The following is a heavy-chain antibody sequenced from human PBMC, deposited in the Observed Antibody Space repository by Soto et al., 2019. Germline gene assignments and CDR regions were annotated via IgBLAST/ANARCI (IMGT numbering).Heavy chain of an antibody. V-gene: IGHV3-23*01. D-gene: IGHD1-26*01. CDR2: ISGSGGST. CDR3: ARRGSGSYYDY. J-gene: IGHJ4*02. CDR1: VFTFSSYA. Sequence: EVHLLESGGGLVQPGGSLRLSCAASVFTFSSYAMRWVRQAPGKGLEWVSAISGSGGSTYYADSVKGRFTICRDNSKNTLYLQMNSLRAEDTAVYYCARRGSGSYYDYWGQGNLVTVSS.